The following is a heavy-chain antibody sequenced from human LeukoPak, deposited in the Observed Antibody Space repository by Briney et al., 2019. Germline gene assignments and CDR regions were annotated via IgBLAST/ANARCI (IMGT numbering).Heavy chain of an antibody. Sequence: GGSLRLSCAASGLTFSSYSMNWVRQAPGKGLEWVSYISSSSSTIYYADSVKGRFTISRDNAKNSLYLQMNSLRAEDTAVYYCARDPKVYGGNRHFDYWGQGTLVTVSS. CDR3: ARDPKVYGGNRHFDY. CDR2: ISSSSSTI. V-gene: IGHV3-48*04. D-gene: IGHD4-23*01. CDR1: GLTFSSYS. J-gene: IGHJ4*02.